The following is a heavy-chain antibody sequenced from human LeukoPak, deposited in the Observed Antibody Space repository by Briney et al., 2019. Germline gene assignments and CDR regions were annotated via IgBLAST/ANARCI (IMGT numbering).Heavy chain of an antibody. J-gene: IGHJ5*02. CDR2: ISSSGSYT. CDR1: GFTFSDFY. Sequence: PGGSLRLSCAASGFTFSDFYMTWIRQAPGKGLEWVSYISSSGSYTNYADSVKGRFTISRDNAKNSLYLQMNSLGAEDTAVYYCARVQRSGIVVNWFDPWGQGTLVIVSS. CDR3: ARVQRSGIVVNWFDP. D-gene: IGHD3-22*01. V-gene: IGHV3-11*05.